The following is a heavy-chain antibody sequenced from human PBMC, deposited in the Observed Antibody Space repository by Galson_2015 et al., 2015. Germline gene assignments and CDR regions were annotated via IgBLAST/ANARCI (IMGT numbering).Heavy chain of an antibody. V-gene: IGHV3-33*08. Sequence: SLRLSCAASGFTFSSYGIHWARQAPGKGLEWVAVIWYDGSNKYYADSVKGRFTISRDNSKNTLYLQMNSLRAEDTAVYYCARDIREYSRGWYLGYWGQGTLVTVSS. CDR2: IWYDGSNK. CDR1: GFTFSSYG. D-gene: IGHD6-19*01. CDR3: ARDIREYSRGWYLGY. J-gene: IGHJ4*02.